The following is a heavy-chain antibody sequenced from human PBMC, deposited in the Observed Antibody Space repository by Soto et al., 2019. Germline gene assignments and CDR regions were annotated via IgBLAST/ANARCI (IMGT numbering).Heavy chain of an antibody. Sequence: PSETLSLTCTVSGGSISSSSYYWGWIRQPPGKGLEWIGSIYYSGSTYYNPSLKSRVTISVDTSKNQFSLKLSSVTAADTAVYYCARRGDYYDTGIGDFDIWGQGTMVT. CDR3: ARRGDYYDTGIGDFDI. V-gene: IGHV4-39*01. J-gene: IGHJ3*02. D-gene: IGHD3-10*01. CDR2: IYYSGST. CDR1: GGSISSSSYY.